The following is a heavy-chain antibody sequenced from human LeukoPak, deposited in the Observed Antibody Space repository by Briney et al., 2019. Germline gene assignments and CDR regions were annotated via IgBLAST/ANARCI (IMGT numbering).Heavy chain of an antibody. CDR2: INHSGST. J-gene: IGHJ6*02. CDR1: GGSFSGYY. CDR3: ARGGTAMVYIDYYYYGMDV. V-gene: IGHV4-34*01. Sequence: SETLSLTCAVYGGSFSGYYWSWIRQPPGKGLEWIGEINHSGSTNYNPSLKSQVTISVDTSKNQFSLKLSSVTAADTAVYYCARGGTAMVYIDYYYYGMDVWGQGTTVTVSS. D-gene: IGHD5-18*01.